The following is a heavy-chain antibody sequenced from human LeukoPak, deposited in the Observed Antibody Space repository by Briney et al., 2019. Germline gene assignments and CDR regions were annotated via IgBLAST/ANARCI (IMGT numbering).Heavy chain of an antibody. J-gene: IGHJ5*02. D-gene: IGHD3-10*01. CDR3: AREYTVRGVGNWFDP. CDR2: IYYSGST. V-gene: IGHV4-59*01. Sequence: SETLSLTCTVSGGSISSYYWSWIRQPPGKGLEWIGYIYYSGSTNYNPSLKSRVTISVDTSKNQFSLKLSSVTAADTAVYYCAREYTVRGVGNWFDPWGQGTLVSVSS. CDR1: GGSISSYY.